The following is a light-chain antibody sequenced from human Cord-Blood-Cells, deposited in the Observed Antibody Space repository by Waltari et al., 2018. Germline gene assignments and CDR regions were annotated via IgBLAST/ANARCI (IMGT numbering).Light chain of an antibody. J-gene: IGLJ2*01. V-gene: IGLV2-8*01. CDR3: SSYAGSNNLV. Sequence: QSALTQPPSASGSPGPSVTISCTGTSSDVGGYNYVYWYQQHPAKSPNPMIDGVSKRPSGVPDRLPGSKAGNTASLTVSGLQAEDEADYYCSSYAGSNNLVFGGGTKLTV. CDR2: GVS. CDR1: SSDVGGYNY.